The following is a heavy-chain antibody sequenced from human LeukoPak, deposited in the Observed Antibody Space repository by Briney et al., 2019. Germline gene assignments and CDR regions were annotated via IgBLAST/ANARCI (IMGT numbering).Heavy chain of an antibody. V-gene: IGHV3-7*03. CDR1: GFTFSSYW. D-gene: IGHD6-19*01. Sequence: GGSLRLSCAASGFTFSSYWVSWVRQAPGKGLEWVAKIKQDGSEKDYVDSVKGRFTISRDNAKNSLYLQMNSLRAEDTAVYYCARSSYSSGWY. J-gene: IGHJ2*01. CDR2: IKQDGSEK. CDR3: ARSSYSSGWY.